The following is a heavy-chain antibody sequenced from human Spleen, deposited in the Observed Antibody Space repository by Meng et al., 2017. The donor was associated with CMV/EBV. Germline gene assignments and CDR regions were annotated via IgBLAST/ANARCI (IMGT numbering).Heavy chain of an antibody. CDR1: GFTFSHHA. CDR3: AKDSLSGYHFDY. CDR2: ISFDGQSK. Sequence: QVRLVQSGGGVVQPGKSLRLSCAASGFTFSHHAMYWVRQAPGKGLEWVPLISFDGQSKYYAESLKGRLTISRDNSKNTLYLQMNSLRAEDTAVYYCAKDSLSGYHFDYWGQGTLVTVSS. J-gene: IGHJ4*02. D-gene: IGHD3-22*01. V-gene: IGHV3-30*04.